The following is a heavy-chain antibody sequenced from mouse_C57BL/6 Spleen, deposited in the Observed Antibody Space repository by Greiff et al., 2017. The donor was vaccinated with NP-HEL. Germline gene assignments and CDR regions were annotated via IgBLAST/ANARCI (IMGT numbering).Heavy chain of an antibody. CDR2: IYPGDGDT. CDR3: ARSLYDGYSSYWYFDV. J-gene: IGHJ1*03. V-gene: IGHV1-82*01. CDR1: GYAFSSSW. D-gene: IGHD2-3*01. Sequence: QVQLQQSGPELVKPGASVKISCKASGYAFSSSWMNWVKQRPGKGLEWIGRIYPGDGDTNYNGKFKGKATLTADKSSSTTYMQLSSLTSEDSAVYFCARSLYDGYSSYWYFDVWGTGTTVTVSS.